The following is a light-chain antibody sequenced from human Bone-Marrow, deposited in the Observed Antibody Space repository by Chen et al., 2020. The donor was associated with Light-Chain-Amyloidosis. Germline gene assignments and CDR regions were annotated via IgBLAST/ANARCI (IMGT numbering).Light chain of an antibody. CDR1: DLPTKY. V-gene: IGLV3-25*03. Sequence: SYELTQPPSVSVSPGRTARITCSGDDLPTKYAYWYQQKPGQAPVLVINRDTERPSGISERLSGSSSGTTATLTISGVQAEDEADYHCQSADSSGTYEVIFGGGTKLTVL. J-gene: IGLJ2*01. CDR2: RDT. CDR3: QSADSSGTYEVI.